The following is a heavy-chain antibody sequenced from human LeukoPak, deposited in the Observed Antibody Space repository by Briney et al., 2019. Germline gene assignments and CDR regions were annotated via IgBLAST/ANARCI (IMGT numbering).Heavy chain of an antibody. Sequence: GGSLRLSCAASGFTFSSYAMSWVRQAPGKGLEWVSGISGSGGSTYYADSVKGRFTISRDNSKNTLYLQMYSLRAEDTAVYYCAKMPVSYSSGWSNFDYWGQGTLVTVSS. CDR1: GFTFSSYA. CDR2: ISGSGGST. CDR3: AKMPVSYSSGWSNFDY. D-gene: IGHD6-19*01. J-gene: IGHJ4*02. V-gene: IGHV3-23*01.